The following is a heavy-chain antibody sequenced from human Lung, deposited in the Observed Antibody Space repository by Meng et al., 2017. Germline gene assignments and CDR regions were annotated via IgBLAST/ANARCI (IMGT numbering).Heavy chain of an antibody. V-gene: IGHV3-23*01. CDR3: VRRIEYSSSSGY. D-gene: IGHD6-6*01. CDR2: ISGSGGST. Sequence: EVQLLESGVGWVQPGRSPRLACVASGCTFSSYAMTWVGQGPGKGLEWVQSISGSGGSTYNAESVRGRFTISRDNSKNTVYLQMNSLRAEDTAIYYCVRRIEYSSSSGYWGQGTLVTVSS. J-gene: IGHJ4*02. CDR1: GCTFSSYA.